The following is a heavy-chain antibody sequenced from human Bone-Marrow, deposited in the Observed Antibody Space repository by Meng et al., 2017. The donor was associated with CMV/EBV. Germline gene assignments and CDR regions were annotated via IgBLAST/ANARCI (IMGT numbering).Heavy chain of an antibody. J-gene: IGHJ4*02. D-gene: IGHD5-24*01. CDR2: INPSGGST. CDR1: GYTFTGYY. CDR3: ARGGTRDGYRDNYFDY. Sequence: ASVKVSCKASGYTFTGYYMHWVRQAPGQGLEWMGIINPSGGSTSYAQKFQGRVTMTRDTSTSTVYMELSSLRSEDTAVYYCARGGTRDGYRDNYFDYWGQGRMVTVSS. V-gene: IGHV1-46*01.